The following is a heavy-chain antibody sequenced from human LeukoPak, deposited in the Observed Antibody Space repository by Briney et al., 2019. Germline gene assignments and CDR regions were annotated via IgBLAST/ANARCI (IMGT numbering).Heavy chain of an antibody. CDR3: VRRAAVRGMDF. D-gene: IGHD1-14*01. J-gene: IGHJ6*02. CDR2: ISGSGDST. CDR1: GFIFDTHT. Sequence: PGGSLRLSCTGSGFIFDTHTLTWVRQAPGKGLEWVVSISGSGDSTNYGDSVKGRFTISRDNFKRTVHLEMSNLRADDTAMYYCVRRAAVRGMDFWGLGTTVTVSS. V-gene: IGHV3-23*01.